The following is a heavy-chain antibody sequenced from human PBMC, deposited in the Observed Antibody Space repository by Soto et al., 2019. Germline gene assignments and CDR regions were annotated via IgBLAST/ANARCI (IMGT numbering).Heavy chain of an antibody. V-gene: IGHV4-61*01. CDR1: VGSVSSGSYY. Sequence: PSETLSLTCNVSVGSVSSGSYYWSWIRQPPGKGLEWIGYIYYSGTTNYNPSLMSRVTISVDTSKNQFSLKLSSVTAADTAVYHCGRGSHYDHSMDVWGQGTTVTVSS. CDR3: GRGSHYDHSMDV. CDR2: IYYSGTT. J-gene: IGHJ6*01.